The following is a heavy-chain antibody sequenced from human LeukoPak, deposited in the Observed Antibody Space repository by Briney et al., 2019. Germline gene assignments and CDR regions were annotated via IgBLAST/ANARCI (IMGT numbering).Heavy chain of an antibody. CDR3: ARVGGYYDILTGYYY. V-gene: IGHV4-34*01. Sequence: SETLSLTCAVYGGSFSGYYWSWIRQPPGKGLEWIGEINHSGSTNYNPSLKSRVTISVDTSKNQFSLKLSSVTAADTAVYYRARVGGYYDILTGYYYWGQGTLVTVSS. CDR2: INHSGST. D-gene: IGHD3-9*01. CDR1: GGSFSGYY. J-gene: IGHJ4*02.